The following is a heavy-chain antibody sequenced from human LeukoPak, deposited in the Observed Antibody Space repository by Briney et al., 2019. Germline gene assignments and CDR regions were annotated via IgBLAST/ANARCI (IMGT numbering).Heavy chain of an antibody. J-gene: IGHJ4*02. V-gene: IGHV1-18*01. D-gene: IGHD6-13*01. Sequence: ASVKVSCKASGYTFTSYGISWVRQAPGQGLEWMGWISAYNGNTNYAQKLQGRVTMTTDTSTSTAYMELRSLRSDDTAVYYRARDGAAAGTHFFDYWGQGTLVTVSS. CDR3: ARDGAAAGTHFFDY. CDR1: GYTFTSYG. CDR2: ISAYNGNT.